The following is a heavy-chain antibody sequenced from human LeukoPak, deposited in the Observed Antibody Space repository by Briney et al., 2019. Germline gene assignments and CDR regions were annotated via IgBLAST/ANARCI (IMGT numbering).Heavy chain of an antibody. D-gene: IGHD2-15*01. Sequence: SDTLSLICPLSGRSINKYYWSWIQQPPRKGLDLIGDISYSGSTDYNPSLKSRVTISVDTSNNQFSLKLSSVTAADTAVYYCARDACDRSGGTCYSDCWGQGALVTVSS. CDR2: ISYSGST. CDR1: GRSINKYY. V-gene: IGHV4-59*01. J-gene: IGHJ4*02. CDR3: ARDACDRSGGTCYSDC.